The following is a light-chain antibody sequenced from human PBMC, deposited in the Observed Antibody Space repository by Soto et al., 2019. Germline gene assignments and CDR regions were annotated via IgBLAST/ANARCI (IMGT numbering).Light chain of an antibody. J-gene: IGKJ4*01. CDR2: GAS. V-gene: IGKV3-15*01. CDR1: QSVSGS. Sequence: EIVLTQSPATLSVSPGETATLSCRASQSVSGSLAWYQQTPGRAPRLLIYGASNRATDIPTRFSGSGFGTEFTLTISSLQSEDFAVYYCQQYNNWPPLTFGGGTKVEIK. CDR3: QQYNNWPPLT.